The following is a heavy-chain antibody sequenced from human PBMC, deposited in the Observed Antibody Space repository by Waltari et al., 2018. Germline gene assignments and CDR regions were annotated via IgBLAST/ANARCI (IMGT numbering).Heavy chain of an antibody. D-gene: IGHD1-26*01. CDR2: IRSSRSYI. CDR3: ARDSGIVGATNFRDY. V-gene: IGHV3-21*01. Sequence: EVQLVESGGGLVKPGGSLRLSCAASGFTFSSYSMNWVRQAPGKGREWVLSIRSSRSYIYYADSVKGRFTISRDNAKNSRYLQMNSRRAEDTAVYYCARDSGIVGATNFRDYWGQGTLVTVSS. J-gene: IGHJ4*02. CDR1: GFTFSSYS.